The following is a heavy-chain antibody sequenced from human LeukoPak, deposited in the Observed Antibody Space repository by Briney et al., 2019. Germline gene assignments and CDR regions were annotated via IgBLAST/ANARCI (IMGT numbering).Heavy chain of an antibody. CDR1: GGTFSSYA. CDR3: ARARRYSSSEFDY. CDR2: IIPIFGTA. Sequence: SVKVSCKASGGTFSSYAISWVRQAPGQGLEWMGGIIPIFGTANYAQEFQGRVTITADESTSTAYMELSSLRSEDTAVYYCARARRYSSSEFDYWGQGTLVTVSS. V-gene: IGHV1-69*01. J-gene: IGHJ4*02. D-gene: IGHD6-6*01.